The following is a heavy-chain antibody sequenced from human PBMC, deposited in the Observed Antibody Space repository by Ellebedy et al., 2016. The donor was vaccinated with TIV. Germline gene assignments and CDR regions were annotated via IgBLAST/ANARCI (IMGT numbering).Heavy chain of an antibody. J-gene: IGHJ4*02. D-gene: IGHD3-10*01. Sequence: SETLSLXXTVSSGSVRSSLYYWNWVRQPPGKGLEWIGLLYYSGSTSYNPSLKGRATISVDTSKNQISLNLNSVTAADTAVYYCARRLLATFYGSGGSVDYWGQGSLVTVSS. V-gene: IGHV4-39*01. CDR2: LYYSGST. CDR1: SGSVRSSLYY. CDR3: ARRLLATFYGSGGSVDY.